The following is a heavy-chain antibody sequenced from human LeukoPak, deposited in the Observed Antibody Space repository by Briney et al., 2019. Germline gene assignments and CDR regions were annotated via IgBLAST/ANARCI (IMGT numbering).Heavy chain of an antibody. CDR2: ISSSGSTI. Sequence: GGSLRLSCAASGFTFSSYEMNWVRQAPGKGLEWVSYISSSGSTIYYADSVKGRFTISRDNAKNSLYLQMNSLRAEDTAVYYCARGSRASDSGSYDRWGQGTLVTVSS. V-gene: IGHV3-48*03. D-gene: IGHD1-26*01. J-gene: IGHJ5*02. CDR1: GFTFSSYE. CDR3: ARGSRASDSGSYDR.